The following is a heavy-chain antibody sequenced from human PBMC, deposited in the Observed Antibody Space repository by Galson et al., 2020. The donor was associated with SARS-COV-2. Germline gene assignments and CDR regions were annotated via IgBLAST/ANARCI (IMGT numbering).Heavy chain of an antibody. V-gene: IGHV1-3*01. D-gene: IGHD3-3*01. J-gene: IGHJ1*01. CDR3: ARNSMSNFGVVIIDYFQH. CDR2: INAVNGIT. Sequence: ASVKVSCKASGYSFSNYAIQWVRQAPGQRPEWMGWINAVNGITTYSEKFQGRVTITRDTSASTVYMELSSLRSEDTAVYYCARNSMSNFGVVIIDYFQHWGQGTLVTVSS. CDR1: GYSFSNYA.